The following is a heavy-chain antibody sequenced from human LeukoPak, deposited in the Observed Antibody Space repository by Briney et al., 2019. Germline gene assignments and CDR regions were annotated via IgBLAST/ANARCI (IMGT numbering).Heavy chain of an antibody. J-gene: IGHJ4*02. CDR3: ARAPPYYYDSSGYAVD. D-gene: IGHD3-22*01. Sequence: ASVKVSCKASGYTFTSYDISWVRQAPGQGLEWMGWISAYNGNTNYAQKLQGRVTMTTDTSTSTAYMELRSLRSDDTAVYYCARAPPYYYDSSGYAVDWGQGTLVTVSS. CDR1: GYTFTSYD. CDR2: ISAYNGNT. V-gene: IGHV1-18*01.